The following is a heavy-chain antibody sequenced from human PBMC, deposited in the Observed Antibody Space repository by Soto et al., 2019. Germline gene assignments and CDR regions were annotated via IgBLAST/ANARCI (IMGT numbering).Heavy chain of an antibody. CDR3: AAYSGYDESGDYYYGMDV. Sequence: QVQLVQSGAEVKKPGSSVKVSCKASGGTFSSYAISWVRQAPGQGLEWLGGIIPIFGTANYAQKFQGRVTITADESTRTAYMELSSLRSEDTAVYYCAAYSGYDESGDYYYGMDVWGQGTTVTVSS. CDR1: GGTFSSYA. J-gene: IGHJ6*02. V-gene: IGHV1-69*01. CDR2: IIPIFGTA. D-gene: IGHD5-12*01.